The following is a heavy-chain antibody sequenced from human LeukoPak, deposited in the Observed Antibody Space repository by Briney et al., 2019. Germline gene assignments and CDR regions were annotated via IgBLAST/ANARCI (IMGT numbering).Heavy chain of an antibody. D-gene: IGHD6-13*01. Sequence: SETLSLTCTVSGGSISRSSYYWGWIRQPPGKGLEWIGSIYYSGSTYYNPSLKSRVTISVDTSKNQFSLKLSSVTAADTAVYYCAGFSLRQYSSSGDFDYWGQGTLVTVSS. J-gene: IGHJ4*02. CDR1: GGSISRSSYY. V-gene: IGHV4-39*07. CDR3: AGFSLRQYSSSGDFDY. CDR2: IYYSGST.